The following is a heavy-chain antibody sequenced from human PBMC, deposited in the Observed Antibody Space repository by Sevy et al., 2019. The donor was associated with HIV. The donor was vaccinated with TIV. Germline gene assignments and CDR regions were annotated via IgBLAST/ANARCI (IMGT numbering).Heavy chain of an antibody. CDR1: GGSFSGYY. Sequence: SETLSLTCAVYGGSFSGYYWSWIRQPPGKGLEWIGEINHSGSTNYNPSLKSRATISVDTSKNQFSLKLSSVTAADTAVYYCARGRKVIFGVVLNYYYYGMDVWGQGTTVTVSS. J-gene: IGHJ6*02. V-gene: IGHV4-34*01. CDR2: INHSGST. CDR3: ARGRKVIFGVVLNYYYYGMDV. D-gene: IGHD3-3*01.